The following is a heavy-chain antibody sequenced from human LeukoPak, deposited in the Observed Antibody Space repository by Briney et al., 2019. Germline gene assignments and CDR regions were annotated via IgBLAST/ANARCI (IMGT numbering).Heavy chain of an antibody. CDR1: GGSFSGYY. Sequence: SETLSLTCAVYGGSFSGYYWSWIRQPPGKGLEWIGEINHGGSTNYNPSLKSRVTISVDTSKNQFSLKLSSLTAADTAVYYCARGGGAYYYGSGSPYFYYYYYMDVWGKGTTVTVSS. CDR3: ARGGGAYYYGSGSPYFYYYYYMDV. CDR2: INHGGST. V-gene: IGHV4-34*01. D-gene: IGHD3-10*01. J-gene: IGHJ6*03.